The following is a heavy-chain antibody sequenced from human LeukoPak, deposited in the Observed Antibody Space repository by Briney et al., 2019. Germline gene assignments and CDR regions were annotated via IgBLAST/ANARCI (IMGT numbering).Heavy chain of an antibody. CDR3: ARVCSGGSCYVDY. CDR2: IIPILGIA. Sequence: GASVKVSCKASGGTFSSYTISWVRQAPGQGLEWMGRIIPILGIANYAQKFQGRVTITADKSTSTAYIELSSLRSEDTAVYYCARVCSGGSCYVDYWGQGTLVTVSS. V-gene: IGHV1-69*02. J-gene: IGHJ4*02. CDR1: GGTFSSYT. D-gene: IGHD2-15*01.